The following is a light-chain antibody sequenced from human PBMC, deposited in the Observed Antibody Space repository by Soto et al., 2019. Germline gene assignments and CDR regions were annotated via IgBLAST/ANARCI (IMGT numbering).Light chain of an antibody. CDR2: SNN. Sequence: QSVLTQPPSVSGAPGQRVTISCTGSSSNIGAGFDVHWYHQIAGTAPKLLIYSNNQRPSGVPDLFSGSKSGTSASLAISGLQSEDEADYYCAAWDDSLNGLFGGGTKLTVL. V-gene: IGLV1-40*01. J-gene: IGLJ2*01. CDR3: AAWDDSLNGL. CDR1: SSNIGAGFD.